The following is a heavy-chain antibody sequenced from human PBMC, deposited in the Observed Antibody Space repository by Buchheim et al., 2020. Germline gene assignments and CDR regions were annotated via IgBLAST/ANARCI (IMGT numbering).Heavy chain of an antibody. Sequence: EVQLVESGGGLVQPGGSLRLSCAASGFTVSSNYMSWVRQAPGKGLEWVSVIYSGGSTYYADPVKGRFTISRDNSKNTLYLQMNSLRAEDTAVYYCARDRYGDYSLYGMDVWGQGTT. CDR1: GFTVSSNY. D-gene: IGHD4-17*01. CDR3: ARDRYGDYSLYGMDV. J-gene: IGHJ6*02. V-gene: IGHV3-66*01. CDR2: IYSGGST.